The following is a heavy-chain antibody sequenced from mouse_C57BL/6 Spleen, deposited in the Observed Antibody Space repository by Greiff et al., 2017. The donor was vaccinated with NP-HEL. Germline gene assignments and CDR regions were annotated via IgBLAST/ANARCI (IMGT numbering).Heavy chain of an antibody. J-gene: IGHJ1*03. CDR1: GYTFTSYW. CDR2: IYPGSGST. CDR3: ARCYEGYWYFDV. D-gene: IGHD2-3*01. Sequence: QVQLQQPGAELVKPGASVKLSCKASGYTFTSYWITWVKQRPGQGLEWIGDIYPGSGSTNYNEKFKSKATLTVDTSSSTAYMQLSSLTSEDSAVYYCARCYEGYWYFDVWGTVTTVTVSS. V-gene: IGHV1-55*01.